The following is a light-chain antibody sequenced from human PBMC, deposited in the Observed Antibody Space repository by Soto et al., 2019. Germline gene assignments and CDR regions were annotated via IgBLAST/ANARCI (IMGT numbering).Light chain of an antibody. Sequence: EIVMTQSPLTLPVTPGEPASLSCRYSQRLIYNNTYNYLDCYVQKPRPSPQLLIYCVSNRAPGVPNRFSCSGSGTYFTLKINRLEAEDVGTYYCMQARLSLTFGQGTRLEIQ. CDR1: QRLIYNNTYNY. CDR3: MQARLSLT. CDR2: CVS. J-gene: IGKJ5*01. V-gene: IGKV2-28*01.